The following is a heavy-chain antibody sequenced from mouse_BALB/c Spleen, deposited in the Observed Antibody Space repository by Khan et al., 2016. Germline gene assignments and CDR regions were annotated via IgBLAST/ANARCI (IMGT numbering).Heavy chain of an antibody. V-gene: IGHV9-1*02. CDR2: INTHTGAA. J-gene: IGHJ2*01. CDR3: ARPDD. Sequence: QIQLVQSGPELKKPGETVKISCKTSGYTFTKYGMNWVRQAPGEGLKWLGWINTHTGAAAYADEFKGRFAFSVETSANTAYLQINNLKNEDMGTYFCARPDDWGQGTTLTVSS. CDR1: GYTFTKYG.